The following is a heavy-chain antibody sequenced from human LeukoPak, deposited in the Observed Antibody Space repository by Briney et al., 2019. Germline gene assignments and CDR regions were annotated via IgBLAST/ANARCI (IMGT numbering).Heavy chain of an antibody. Sequence: SETLSLTCTVSGGSISSSSYYWGWIRQPPGKGLEWIGSIYYSGSTCYNPSLKSRVTISVDTSKNQFSLKLSSVTAADTAVYYCARDVYGSGSYDWGQGTLVTVSS. D-gene: IGHD3-10*01. CDR2: IYYSGST. J-gene: IGHJ4*02. CDR3: ARDVYGSGSYD. V-gene: IGHV4-39*07. CDR1: GGSISSSSYY.